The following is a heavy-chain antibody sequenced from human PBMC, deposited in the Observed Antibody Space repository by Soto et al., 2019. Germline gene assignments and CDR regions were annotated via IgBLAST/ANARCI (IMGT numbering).Heavy chain of an antibody. CDR3: ARGNYDILTGYYYYYYMDV. CDR2: ISSSSSYI. Sequence: EVQLVESGGGLVKPGGSLRLSCAASGFTFSSYSMNWVRQAPGKGLEWVSSISSSSSYIYYADSVKGRFTISRDNAKNSLYLQMNSLRAEDTAVYYCARGNYDILTGYYYYYYMDVWGKGTKVTVSS. J-gene: IGHJ6*03. CDR1: GFTFSSYS. D-gene: IGHD3-9*01. V-gene: IGHV3-21*01.